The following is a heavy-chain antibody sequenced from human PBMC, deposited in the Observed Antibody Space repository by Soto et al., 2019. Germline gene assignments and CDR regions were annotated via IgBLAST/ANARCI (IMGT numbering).Heavy chain of an antibody. J-gene: IGHJ3*02. D-gene: IGHD6-19*01. CDR2: ISTSGATR. Sequence: GGSLRLSCVASGFTFSTDSMNWVRQAPGKGLEWVAHISTSGATRYYADSVKGRFTISRDNAKNSLYLQMNSLRDEDTAVYYCARDRGQWLTDAFDIWGQGTMVTVSS. CDR3: ARDRGQWLTDAFDI. V-gene: IGHV3-48*02. CDR1: GFTFSTDS.